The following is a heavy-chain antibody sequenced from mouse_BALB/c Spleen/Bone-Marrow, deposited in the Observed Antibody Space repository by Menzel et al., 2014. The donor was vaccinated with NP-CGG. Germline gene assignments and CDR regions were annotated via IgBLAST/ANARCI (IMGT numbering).Heavy chain of an antibody. CDR3: ARDSFLITRALDY. D-gene: IGHD2-4*01. J-gene: IGHJ4*01. CDR2: IWGDGST. V-gene: IGHV2-6-7*01. CDR1: GFSLTGYG. Sequence: QVQLKESGPGLVAPSQSLSITCTVSGFSLTGYGVSWVRQSPGKGLEWLGMIWGDGSTDYNSALRSRLSISKDNSKSQVFLKMSSLQTDDTARYYCARDSFLITRALDYWVKEPQSPSPQ.